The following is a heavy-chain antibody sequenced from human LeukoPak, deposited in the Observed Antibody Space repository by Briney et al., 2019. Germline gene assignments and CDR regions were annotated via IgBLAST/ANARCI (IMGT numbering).Heavy chain of an antibody. D-gene: IGHD3/OR15-3a*01. J-gene: IGHJ4*02. Sequence: PGGSLRLSCAASGFTFSSYSMNWGRQAPGKGLEWGSSISSSSSYIYYADPVKGRFTISRDNAKNSLYLQMLSLRAEDTAVYYCARAANLTTPKIWDYYFDYWGQGTLVTVSS. CDR1: GFTFSSYS. CDR3: ARAANLTTPKIWDYYFDY. CDR2: ISSSSSYI. V-gene: IGHV3-21*01.